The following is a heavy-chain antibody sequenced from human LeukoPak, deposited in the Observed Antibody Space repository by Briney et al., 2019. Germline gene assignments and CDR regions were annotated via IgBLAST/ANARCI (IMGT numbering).Heavy chain of an antibody. J-gene: IGHJ4*02. CDR2: IASSGGST. CDR3: VRGDYGDYTLFDY. Sequence: GGSLRLSCAASGFTFSSAAMTWVRQAPGKGLEWVSLIASSGGSTYYADSVKGRFTISRDNSKNTLYLQMNSLRAEDTAVYYCVRGDYGDYTLFDYWGQGTLVTVSS. V-gene: IGHV3-23*01. CDR1: GFTFSSAA. D-gene: IGHD4-17*01.